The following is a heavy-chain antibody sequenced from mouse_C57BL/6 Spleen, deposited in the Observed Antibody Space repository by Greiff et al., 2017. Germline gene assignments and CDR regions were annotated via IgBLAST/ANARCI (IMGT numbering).Heavy chain of an antibody. V-gene: IGHV1-9*01. J-gene: IGHJ2*01. CDR1: GYTFTGYW. CDR2: ILPGSGST. Sequence: QVQLQQSGAELMKPGASVKLSCKATGYTFTGYWIEWVKQRPGHGLEWIGEILPGSGSTNYNEKFKGKATFTADKSSNTAYMQLSSLTTEDSAIYYCARLPLYYDYDNYFDYWGQGTTLTVSS. CDR3: ARLPLYYDYDNYFDY. D-gene: IGHD2-4*01.